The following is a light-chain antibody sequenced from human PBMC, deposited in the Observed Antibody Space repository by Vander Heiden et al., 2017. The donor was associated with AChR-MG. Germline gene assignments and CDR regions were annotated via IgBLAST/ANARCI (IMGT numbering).Light chain of an antibody. CDR1: QSISIW. Sequence: DIQMTQPPSTLSASVGDRVTITCRASQSISIWLAWYQQKPGKAPKLLIYKASSLESGVPSRFSGSGSGTEFTLTISSLQPDDFATYYCQQYNSYSITFDGGTKVEIK. CDR2: KAS. J-gene: IGKJ4*01. CDR3: QQYNSYSIT. V-gene: IGKV1-5*03.